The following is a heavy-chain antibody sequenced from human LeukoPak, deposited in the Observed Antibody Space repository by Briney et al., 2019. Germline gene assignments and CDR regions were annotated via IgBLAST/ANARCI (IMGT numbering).Heavy chain of an antibody. CDR1: GGSISSYY. J-gene: IGHJ4*02. D-gene: IGHD3-10*01. Sequence: SETLSPTSNVSGGSISSYYWSWIRQPAGKGLEWIGRIYSSGSTNYNPSLKSRVTMSIDTAKSQFTLKMSSVTAADTAVYYCTRGVKLYGSRNYYFDNRGQGTLVTVSS. CDR2: IYSSGST. CDR3: TRGVKLYGSRNYYFDN. V-gene: IGHV4-4*07.